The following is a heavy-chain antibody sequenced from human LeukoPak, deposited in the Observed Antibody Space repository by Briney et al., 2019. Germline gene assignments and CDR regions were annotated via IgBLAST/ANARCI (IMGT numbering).Heavy chain of an antibody. CDR1: GFTFSSYS. CDR3: ARAPAVAVNNWFDP. V-gene: IGHV3-21*01. D-gene: IGHD6-19*01. Sequence: GGSLRLSCAASGFTFSSYSMNWVRQASGKGLEWVSSISSSSSYIYYADSVKGRFTISRDNAKNSLYLQMNSLRAEDTAVYYCARAPAVAVNNWFDPWGQGTLVTVSS. CDR2: ISSSSSYI. J-gene: IGHJ5*02.